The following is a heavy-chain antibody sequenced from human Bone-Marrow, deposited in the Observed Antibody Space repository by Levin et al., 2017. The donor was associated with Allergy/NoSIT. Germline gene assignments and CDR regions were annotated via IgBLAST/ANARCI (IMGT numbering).Heavy chain of an antibody. D-gene: IGHD5-12*01. CDR2: IYHSGST. Sequence: SETLSLTCAISGDSISSANWWSWVRQSPGKGLEWIGQIYHSGSTDYNPSLKSRVTISVDKSKNQFSLNLNSVTAADTAVYYCARQSRRGGYVVGYWGQGALVTVSS. J-gene: IGHJ4*02. CDR3: ARQSRRGGYVVGY. CDR1: GDSISSANW. V-gene: IGHV4-4*02.